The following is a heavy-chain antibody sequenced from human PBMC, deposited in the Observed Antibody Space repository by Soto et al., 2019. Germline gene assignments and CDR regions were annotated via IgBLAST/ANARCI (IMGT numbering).Heavy chain of an antibody. CDR1: GFTFSSYA. CDR3: ARDLAEMATNTFDF. CDR2: ISSSGFTI. Sequence: GGSLGLSCAASGFTFSSYAMHWVRQAPGKGLEWVSYISSSGFTIYYADSVKGRFTISRDNAKNSLYLQMNSLRAEDTAVYYCARDLAEMATNTFDFWGQGTVVTVSS. V-gene: IGHV3-48*04. D-gene: IGHD5-12*01. J-gene: IGHJ4*02.